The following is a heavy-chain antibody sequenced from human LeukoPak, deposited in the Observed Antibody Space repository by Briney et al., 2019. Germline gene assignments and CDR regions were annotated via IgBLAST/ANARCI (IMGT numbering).Heavy chain of an antibody. Sequence: GGSLRLSCAASGFTFSSYAMSWVRQAPGKGLEWVSAISGSGGSTYYADSVKGRFTISRDNSKNTLYLQMNSLRAEDTAVYYCAKGVYCSGGSCYWPHDAFDIWGQGTMVTVSS. J-gene: IGHJ3*02. CDR1: GFTFSSYA. D-gene: IGHD2-15*01. CDR3: AKGVYCSGGSCYWPHDAFDI. CDR2: ISGSGGST. V-gene: IGHV3-23*01.